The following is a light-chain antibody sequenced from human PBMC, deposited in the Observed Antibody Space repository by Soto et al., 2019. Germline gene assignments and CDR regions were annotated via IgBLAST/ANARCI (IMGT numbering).Light chain of an antibody. CDR3: FSHSGGDSHV. V-gene: IGLV2-14*01. CDR2: GVT. J-gene: IGLJ1*01. CDR1: SSDVGAYNY. Sequence: QSVLTQPASVSGSPGQSITISCTGTSSDVGAYNYVSWYQQYPGKAPKLMIYGVTNRPSGVSNRFSGSKTGNTASPTISGLQAEDEADYYSFSHSGGDSHVFGTGSKVTVL.